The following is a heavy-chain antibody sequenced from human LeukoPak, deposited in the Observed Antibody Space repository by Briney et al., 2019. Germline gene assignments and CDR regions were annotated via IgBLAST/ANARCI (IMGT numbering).Heavy chain of an antibody. D-gene: IGHD3-16*01. CDR1: GDSVSSSTSA. Sequence: SQTLSLTCAISGDSVSSSTSAWNWVRQSPSRGLEWLGRTYYRSKWYNDYAESVKSRIAINPDTSKNQFSLHLNSVTPEDTAVYYCVRGGHFDYWGQGTLVTVCS. V-gene: IGHV6-1*01. CDR2: TYYRSKWYN. CDR3: VRGGHFDY. J-gene: IGHJ4*02.